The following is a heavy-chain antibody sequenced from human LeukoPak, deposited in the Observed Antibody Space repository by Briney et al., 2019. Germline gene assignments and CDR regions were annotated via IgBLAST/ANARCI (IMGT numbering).Heavy chain of an antibody. CDR2: ISFDGTDE. J-gene: IGHJ5*02. Sequence: GGSLRLSCAASGFTFSSYAMHWVRQAPGKGLEWVAVISFDGTDEYYADSVKGRFTISRDNSKNTLSLHMNSLRPEDTAVYYCARQQMVLRWFDPWGQGTLVTVS. D-gene: IGHD6-13*01. CDR3: ARQQMVLRWFDP. V-gene: IGHV3-30*14. CDR1: GFTFSSYA.